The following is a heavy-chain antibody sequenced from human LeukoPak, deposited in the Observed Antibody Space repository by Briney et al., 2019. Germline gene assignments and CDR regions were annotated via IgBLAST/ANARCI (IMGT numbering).Heavy chain of an antibody. J-gene: IGHJ6*04. CDR1: GYTFSGYY. D-gene: IGHD4/OR15-4a*01. CDR2: INPNGGGT. CDR3: ARGRKVLANSRYGKDV. V-gene: IGHV1-2*04. Sequence: ASLKLSCTASGYTFSGYYMHWVRQAPGQGLEWMGWINPNGGGTNYAQKFQGWVTMTRDTSISTAYVELSRLRSDETAVYYCARGRKVLANSRYGKDVRGKGTTVTVSS.